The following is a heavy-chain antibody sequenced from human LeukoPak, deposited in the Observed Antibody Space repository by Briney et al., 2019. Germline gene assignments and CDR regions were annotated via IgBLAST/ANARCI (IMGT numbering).Heavy chain of an antibody. CDR2: IGTSGKYI. V-gene: IGHV3-21*01. J-gene: IGHJ3*02. CDR3: ARDRAIDIRAYYI. D-gene: IGHD5-12*01. Sequence: GGCLRLSCSASGFAFRGDNRDWVRQAPGKGLEWVSFIGTSGKYIKYAASVKGRFTISRDKAKNSLYLQMNSLRAEDTAMYFCARDRAIDIRAYYIWGQGTMVTVSS. CDR1: GFAFRGDN.